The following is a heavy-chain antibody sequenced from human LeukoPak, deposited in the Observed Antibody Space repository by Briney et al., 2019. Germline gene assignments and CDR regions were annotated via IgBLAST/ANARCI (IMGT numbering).Heavy chain of an antibody. CDR3: ARGSHCSGGSCQDAFDI. CDR2: ISSSSSYI. J-gene: IGHJ3*02. Sequence: GGSLRLSCAASGFTFSSYSMNWVRQAPGKGLEWVSSISSSSSYIYYADSVKGRFTISRDNAKNSLYLQMNSPRAEDTAVYYCARGSHCSGGSCQDAFDIWGQGTMVTVSS. D-gene: IGHD2-15*01. CDR1: GFTFSSYS. V-gene: IGHV3-21*01.